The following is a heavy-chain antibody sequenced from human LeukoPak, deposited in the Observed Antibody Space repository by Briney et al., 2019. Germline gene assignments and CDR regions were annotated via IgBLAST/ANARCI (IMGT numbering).Heavy chain of an antibody. J-gene: IGHJ4*02. D-gene: IGHD3-22*01. CDR2: ISYHGSNK. V-gene: IGHV3-30-3*01. CDR1: GYTFSSYA. CDR3: ASSRGIYYDSIFDY. Sequence: GGSLRLSCAGSGYTFSSYAMHWVRQAPGKGLEWVAVISYHGSNKYYADSVKGRFTISRDNSKNTLYLQMNSLRAEDTAVYYCASSRGIYYDSIFDYWGQGTLVTVSS.